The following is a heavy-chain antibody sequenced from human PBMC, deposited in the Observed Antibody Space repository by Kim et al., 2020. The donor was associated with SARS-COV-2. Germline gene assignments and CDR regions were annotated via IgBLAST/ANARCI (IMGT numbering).Heavy chain of an antibody. D-gene: IGHD1-26*01. Sequence: ADSVKGRFTISRDNATNSLYLQMNSLRDEDTAVYYCARGGAYYYYYGMDVWGQGTTVTVSS. J-gene: IGHJ6*02. V-gene: IGHV3-11*06. CDR3: ARGGAYYYYYGMDV.